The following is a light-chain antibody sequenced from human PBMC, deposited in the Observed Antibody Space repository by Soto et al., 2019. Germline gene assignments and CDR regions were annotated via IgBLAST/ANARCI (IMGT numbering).Light chain of an antibody. J-gene: IGLJ2*01. CDR2: GNN. CDR1: SSNIGAGYD. Sequence: QSVLTQPPSVSGAPGQRVTISCTGTSSNIGAGYDVHWYQHLPGTAPKLLIYGNNDRPSGVPDRFSGSKSGTSASLAITGLXAEDEADYYCQSYDTSLSGSVFGRGTKVTLL. CDR3: QSYDTSLSGSV. V-gene: IGLV1-40*01.